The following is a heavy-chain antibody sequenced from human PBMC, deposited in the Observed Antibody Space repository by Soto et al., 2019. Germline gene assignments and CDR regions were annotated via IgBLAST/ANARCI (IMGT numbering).Heavy chain of an antibody. CDR1: SFSISSGYY. CDR3: ARGNHQLYSSSYKYDDHRVLV. V-gene: IGHV3-48*03. D-gene: IGHD6-13*01. J-gene: IGHJ4*01. CDR2: ISSSGSTI. Sequence: HPSETLSITCAVSSFSISSGYYWGWVRQPPGKWLEWVSYISSSGSTIYYADSVKGRFTISRDNAKNSLYLQMNSLRAEDTAVYYCARGNHQLYSSSYKYDDHRVLVWGPGPRVSDSS.